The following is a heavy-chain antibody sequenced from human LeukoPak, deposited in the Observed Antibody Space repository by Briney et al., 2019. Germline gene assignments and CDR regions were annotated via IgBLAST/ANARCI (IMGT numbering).Heavy chain of an antibody. Sequence: ASVKVSCKASGYTFTTYALHWVRQAPGQRLEWMGWIHAGNGNTKYSQNFQGRVTITKDTSASTAYMELSSLRSEDTAVYYCAREPTNDFWSGGLDYWGQGTLVTVSS. CDR1: GYTFTTYA. J-gene: IGHJ4*02. CDR2: IHAGNGNT. CDR3: AREPTNDFWSGGLDY. V-gene: IGHV1-3*01. D-gene: IGHD3-3*01.